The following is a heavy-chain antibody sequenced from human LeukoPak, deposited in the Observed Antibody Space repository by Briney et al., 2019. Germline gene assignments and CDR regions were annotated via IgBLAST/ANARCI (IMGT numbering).Heavy chain of an antibody. D-gene: IGHD2-21*02. CDR2: INHSGST. Sequence: SETLSLTCAVYGGSFSGYYWSWIRQPPGKGLEWIGEINHSGSTNYNPSLKSRVTISVDTSKNQFSLKLSSVTAADTAVYYCARAVVVVTASIPYYFDYWGQGTLVTVSS. V-gene: IGHV4-34*01. CDR1: GGSFSGYY. CDR3: ARAVVVVTASIPYYFDY. J-gene: IGHJ4*02.